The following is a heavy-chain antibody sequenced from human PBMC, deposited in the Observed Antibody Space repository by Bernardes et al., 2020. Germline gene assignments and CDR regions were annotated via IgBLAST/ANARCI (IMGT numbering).Heavy chain of an antibody. J-gene: IGHJ5*02. D-gene: IGHD5-12*01. Sequence: GGSLRLSCAASGFPFSAYEMNWVRQAPGKGLEWVSYIGHDGFRIHYADFVKGRFTTSRDNAKNSLYLQMNSLSTEDTAIYYCVRSLSGYYNGFDPWGQGTLVTVSS. V-gene: IGHV3-48*03. CDR1: GFPFSAYE. CDR2: IGHDGFRI. CDR3: VRSLSGYYNGFDP.